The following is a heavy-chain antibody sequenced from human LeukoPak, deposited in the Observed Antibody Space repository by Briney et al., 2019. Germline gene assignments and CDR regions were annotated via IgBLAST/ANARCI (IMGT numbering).Heavy chain of an antibody. D-gene: IGHD5-18*01. CDR1: GFTFDDYA. CDR3: VRQYTYGYYFDY. V-gene: IGHV3-9*01. CDR2: ISWNSGSI. Sequence: PGGSLRLSCAASGFTFDDYAMHWVRQAPGKGLEWVSGISWNSGSIGYADPVKGRFAISRDNAKNTLYLQMNSLRAEDTAVYYCVRQYTYGYYFDYWGQGTLVTVSS. J-gene: IGHJ4*02.